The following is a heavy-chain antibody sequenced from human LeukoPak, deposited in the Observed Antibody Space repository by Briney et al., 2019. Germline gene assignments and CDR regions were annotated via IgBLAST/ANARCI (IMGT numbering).Heavy chain of an antibody. CDR3: AKPSSTSYELFDY. CDR1: GYTFTGYY. D-gene: IGHD2-2*01. Sequence: ASVKVSCKASGYTFTGYYMHWVRQAPAQGLEWMGWINPNSGGTNYAQKLQGRVTMTRDTSISTAYMELSRLRSDDTAVYYCAKPSSTSYELFDYWGQGTLVTVSS. V-gene: IGHV1-2*02. CDR2: INPNSGGT. J-gene: IGHJ4*02.